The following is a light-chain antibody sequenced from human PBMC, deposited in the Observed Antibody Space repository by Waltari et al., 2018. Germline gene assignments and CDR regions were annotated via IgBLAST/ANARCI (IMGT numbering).Light chain of an antibody. CDR2: SRN. Sequence: QSVLTQPHSASGTPGQRVAISCSGSTSNIAINTVHWYQQLPGAAPKLLIYSRNQRPSGVPDRFSGSKSGTTASLAISGLQSEDEADYYCATWDDSLNVPLFGGGTKLTVL. CDR3: ATWDDSLNVPL. J-gene: IGLJ2*01. CDR1: TSNIAINT. V-gene: IGLV1-44*01.